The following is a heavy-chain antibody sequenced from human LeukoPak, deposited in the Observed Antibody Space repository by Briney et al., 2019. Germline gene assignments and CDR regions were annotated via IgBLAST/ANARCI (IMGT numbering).Heavy chain of an antibody. V-gene: IGHV1-2*02. CDR2: INPNSGGT. D-gene: IGHD6-6*01. CDR1: GYTFTGYY. Sequence: ASVKVSCKASGYTFTGYYMHWVRQAPGQGLEWMGWINPNSGGTNYAQKFQGRVTMTRDTSTSTAYMELSRLRSDDTAVYYCARPGIAARLPVDYWGQGTLVTVSS. CDR3: ARPGIAARLPVDY. J-gene: IGHJ4*02.